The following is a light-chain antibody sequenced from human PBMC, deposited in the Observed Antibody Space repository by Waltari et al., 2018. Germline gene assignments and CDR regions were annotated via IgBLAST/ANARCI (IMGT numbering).Light chain of an antibody. V-gene: IGKV1-5*03. CDR2: RAS. CDR1: QSVSTW. CDR3: QQYQTYSRT. J-gene: IGKJ1*01. Sequence: DIQMTQSPSTVSTSVGDRVIITCRTSQSVSTWLAWYQQKPGKAPNLLIYRASSLKSGVPSRFSGSGSGTEFTLTITSLQPDDFATYYCQQYQTYSRTFGPGTKVEVK.